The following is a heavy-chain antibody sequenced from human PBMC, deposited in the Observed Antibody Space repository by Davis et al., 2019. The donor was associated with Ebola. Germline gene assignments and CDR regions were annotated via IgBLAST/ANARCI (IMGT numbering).Heavy chain of an antibody. Sequence: PGGSLRLSCAASGFTFSSYWMSWVRQAPGKGLEWVANIKQDGSEKYYVDSVKGRFTISRDNAKNSLYLQMNSLRAEDTDVYYCARDGTLRFLEWLRYGMDVWGQGTTVTVSS. CDR2: IKQDGSEK. D-gene: IGHD3-3*01. J-gene: IGHJ6*02. V-gene: IGHV3-7*01. CDR1: GFTFSSYW. CDR3: ARDGTLRFLEWLRYGMDV.